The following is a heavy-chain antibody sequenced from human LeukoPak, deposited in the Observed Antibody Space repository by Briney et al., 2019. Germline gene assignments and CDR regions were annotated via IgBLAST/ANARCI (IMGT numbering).Heavy chain of an antibody. D-gene: IGHD3-22*01. CDR2: ISSSGSTI. Sequence: PGGSLRLSCAASGFTFSSYEMNWVRQAPGKGLEWVSYISSSGSTIYYADSVKGRFTISRDNSKNTLYLQMNSLRAEDTAVYYCARDGYYYDSSGYYFTRPYYYYYMDVWGKGTTVTVSS. J-gene: IGHJ6*03. CDR3: ARDGYYYDSSGYYFTRPYYYYYMDV. V-gene: IGHV3-48*03. CDR1: GFTFSSYE.